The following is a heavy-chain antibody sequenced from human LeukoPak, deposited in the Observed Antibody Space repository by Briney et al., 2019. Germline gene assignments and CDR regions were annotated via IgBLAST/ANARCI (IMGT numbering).Heavy chain of an antibody. J-gene: IGHJ4*02. CDR1: GFTFISYL. D-gene: IGHD5-18*01. CDR2: INGYGSST. CDR3: ARDAPGNTALDY. V-gene: IGHV3-74*01. Sequence: PGGSLRLSCVPSGFTFISYLVHWVRQAPGEGVVWVSRINGYGSSTDFADSVKGRFTISIDNAKNTLYLQMNSLRAEDTAVYYCARDAPGNTALDYWGQGTLVTVSS.